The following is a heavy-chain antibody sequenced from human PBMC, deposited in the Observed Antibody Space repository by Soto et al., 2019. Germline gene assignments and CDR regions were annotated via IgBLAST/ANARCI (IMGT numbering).Heavy chain of an antibody. CDR1: GGSISSGGYY. D-gene: IGHD3-22*01. J-gene: IGHJ4*02. CDR3: ARGSYYYDSSGYLLDY. CDR2: IYYSGST. Sequence: SETLSLTCTVSGGSISSGGYYWSWIRQHPGKGLEWIGYIYYSGSTYYNPSLKSRVTISVDTSKNQFSLKLSSVTAADTAVYYCARGSYYYDSSGYLLDYWGQGTLVTVSS. V-gene: IGHV4-31*03.